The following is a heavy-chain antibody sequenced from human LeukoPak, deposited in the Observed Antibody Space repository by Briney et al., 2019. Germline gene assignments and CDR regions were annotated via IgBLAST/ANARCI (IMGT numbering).Heavy chain of an antibody. V-gene: IGHV4-31*03. CDR1: GGSISSGGYY. CDR2: IYYSGST. J-gene: IGHJ3*02. Sequence: SQTLSLTCTVSGGSISSGGYYWSRIRQHPGKGLEWIGYIYYSGSTYYNPSLKSRVTISVDTSKNQFSLKLSSVTVADTAVYYCGREGGARLGGGAFDIWGQGTMVTVSS. D-gene: IGHD3-16*01. CDR3: GREGGARLGGGAFDI.